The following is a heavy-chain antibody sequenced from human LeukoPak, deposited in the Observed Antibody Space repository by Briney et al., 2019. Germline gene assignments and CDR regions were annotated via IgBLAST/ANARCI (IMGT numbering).Heavy chain of an antibody. V-gene: IGHV3-7*04. J-gene: IGHJ4*02. CDR3: ARGDHYFDY. CDR2: IEQDGSEK. CDR1: GFSLHSYW. Sequence: GGSLRLSCAASGFSLHSYWMTWVRQAPGKGLEWVANIEQDGSEKNYVDSVKGRFTISRDNAKSSLFLQMNSLRVEDTAVYYCARGDHYFDYWGQGTLVTVSS.